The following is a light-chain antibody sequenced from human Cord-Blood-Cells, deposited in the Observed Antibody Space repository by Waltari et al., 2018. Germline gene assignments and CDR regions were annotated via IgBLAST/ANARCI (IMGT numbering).Light chain of an antibody. V-gene: IGKV1-33*01. J-gene: IGKJ2*01. CDR1: QDISNY. CDR2: DAS. CDR3: QQYDNLPYT. Sequence: DIQMTQSPSSLSASVGDRVTITCQARQDISNYLNWYQQKPGKAPKPLIYDASNLETGVPSRFSGSGSGTDFTFTISSLQPEDIATYYCQQYDNLPYTFGQGTKLEIK.